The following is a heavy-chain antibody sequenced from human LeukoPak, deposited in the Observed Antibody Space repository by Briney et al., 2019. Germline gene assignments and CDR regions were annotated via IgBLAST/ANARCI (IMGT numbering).Heavy chain of an antibody. CDR3: ARGYYYSGTYYLSFFDY. CDR1: GFTFNKYW. J-gene: IGHJ4*02. CDR2: INQDNSKT. D-gene: IGHD3-10*01. Sequence: PGGSLRLSCTASGFTFNKYWLTWVRQAPGKGLEWMAYINQDNSKTHYLESVQGRFTITRDNAKNTLHMQMNSLRSEDTAIYYRARGYYYSGTYYLSFFDYWGQGSVVTVSS. V-gene: IGHV3-7*01.